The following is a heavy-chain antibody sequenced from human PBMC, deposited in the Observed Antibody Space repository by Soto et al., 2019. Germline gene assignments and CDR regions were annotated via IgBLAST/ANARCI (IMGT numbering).Heavy chain of an antibody. CDR3: ARERIVVVVASYGMDV. V-gene: IGHV1-69*13. D-gene: IGHD2-15*01. CDR2: IIPIFGTA. CDR1: GGTFSSYA. Sequence: SVKVSCKASGGTFSSYAISWVRQAPGQGLEWMGGIIPIFGTANYAQKFQGRVTITADESTSTAYMELSSLRSEDTAVYYCARERIVVVVASYGMDVWGQGNTVTVSS. J-gene: IGHJ6*02.